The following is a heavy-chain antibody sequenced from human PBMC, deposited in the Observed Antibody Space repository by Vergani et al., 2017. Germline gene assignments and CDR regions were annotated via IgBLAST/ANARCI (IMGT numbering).Heavy chain of an antibody. CDR1: GFTFDDYA. V-gene: IGHV3-9*01. CDR3: AKDNGEFGYDLNMDV. CDR2: ICWNSGSI. D-gene: IGHD3-3*01. J-gene: IGHJ6*03. Sequence: EVQLVESGGGLVQPGRSLRLSCAASGFTFDDYAMHWVRQAPGKGLEWVSGICWNSGSIGYADSVKGRFTISRDNAKNSLYLQMNSLRAEDTALYYCAKDNGEFGYDLNMDVWGKGTTVTVSS.